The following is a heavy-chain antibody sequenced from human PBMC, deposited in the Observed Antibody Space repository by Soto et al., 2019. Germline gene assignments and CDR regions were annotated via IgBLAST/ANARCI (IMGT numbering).Heavy chain of an antibody. Sequence: QLQLQESGPGLVKPSETLSLTCTVSGGSISSSSYYWGWIRQPPGKGLEWIGSIYYSGSTYYNPSLKSRVTISVDTSKNQFSLKLSSVTAADTAVYYCARRIAARPDYYYYGMDVWGQGTTVTVSS. J-gene: IGHJ6*02. D-gene: IGHD6-6*01. CDR3: ARRIAARPDYYYYGMDV. V-gene: IGHV4-39*01. CDR1: GGSISSSSYY. CDR2: IYYSGST.